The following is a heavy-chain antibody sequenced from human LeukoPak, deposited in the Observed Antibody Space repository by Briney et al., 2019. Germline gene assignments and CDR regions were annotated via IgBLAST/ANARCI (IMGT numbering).Heavy chain of an antibody. CDR1: GYTFTGYY. CDR2: INPNSGGT. D-gene: IGHD1-26*01. V-gene: IGHV1-2*04. CDR3: ARLSVPGSGSSHFDY. J-gene: IGHJ4*02. Sequence: ASVKVSCKASGYTFTGYYMHWVRQAPGQGLEWMGWINPNSGGTNYAQKFQGWVTVTRDTSISTAYMELSRLRSDDTAVYYCARLSVPGSGSSHFDYWGQGTLVTVSS.